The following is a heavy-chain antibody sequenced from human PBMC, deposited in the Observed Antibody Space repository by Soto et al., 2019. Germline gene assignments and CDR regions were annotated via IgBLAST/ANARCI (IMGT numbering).Heavy chain of an antibody. D-gene: IGHD2-15*01. CDR2: MNPNSGNT. CDR1: GYTFTSYD. J-gene: IGHJ6*02. CDR3: ARGATPYYYYYYGMDV. Sequence: QVQLVQSGAEVKKPGASVKVSCKASGYTFTSYDINWVRQATGQGLEWMGWMNPNSGNTGYAQKLQVRVTMNRNTSISTAYMELSSLRSEDTAVYYCARGATPYYYYYYGMDVWGQGTTVTVSS. V-gene: IGHV1-8*01.